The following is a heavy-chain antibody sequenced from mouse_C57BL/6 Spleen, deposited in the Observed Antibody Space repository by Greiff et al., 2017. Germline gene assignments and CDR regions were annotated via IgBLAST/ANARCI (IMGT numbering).Heavy chain of an antibody. J-gene: IGHJ1*03. D-gene: IGHD2-1*01. Sequence: EVMLVESGGGLVQPGGSLSLSCAASGFTFTDYYMSWVRQPPGKALEWLGFIRNKANGYTTEYSASVKGRFTISSDNSQSILYRQMNALRAEDSATYYCARLYGNYVWYFDGWGTGTTVTVSA. CDR1: GFTFTDYY. CDR3: ARLYGNYVWYFDG. CDR2: IRNKANGYTT. V-gene: IGHV7-3*01.